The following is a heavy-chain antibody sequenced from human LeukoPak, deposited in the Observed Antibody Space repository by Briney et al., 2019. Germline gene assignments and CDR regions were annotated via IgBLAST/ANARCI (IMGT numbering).Heavy chain of an antibody. CDR3: ARACSTSCHDAFDI. CDR1: GCTFTGYY. J-gene: IGHJ3*02. Sequence: ASVKVTCKASGCTFTGYYMHWVRQAPGQGLEWMGWINPNSGGTNYAQKFQGWVTMTRDTSISTAYMELSRLRSDDTAVYYCARACSTSCHDAFDIWGQGTMVTVSS. V-gene: IGHV1-2*04. CDR2: INPNSGGT. D-gene: IGHD2-2*01.